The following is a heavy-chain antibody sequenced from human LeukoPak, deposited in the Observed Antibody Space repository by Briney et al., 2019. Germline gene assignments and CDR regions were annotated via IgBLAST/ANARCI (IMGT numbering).Heavy chain of an antibody. D-gene: IGHD4-17*01. V-gene: IGHV3-23*01. CDR3: AKGSGTTVPRYQFDY. CDR2: ISGSGGST. Sequence: QSGGSLRLSCAASGFTFSSYAMSWVRQAPGKWLEWVSAISGSGGSTYYADSVKGRFTISRDNYKNTLYLQMNSLRAEDTAVYYCAKGSGTTVPRYQFDYWGQGTLVTVSS. J-gene: IGHJ4*02. CDR1: GFTFSSYA.